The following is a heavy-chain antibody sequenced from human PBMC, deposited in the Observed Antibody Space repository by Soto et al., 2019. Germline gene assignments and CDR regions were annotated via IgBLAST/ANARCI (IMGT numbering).Heavy chain of an antibody. V-gene: IGHV4-30-2*01. CDR1: GDSVRRSGYS. CDR3: ASHYGDYEYYEY. D-gene: IGHD4-17*01. Sequence: QLQLQESGSGLVKPSQTLSLTCAVSGDSVRRSGYSWSWIRQPPGKGLEWIGYIFHTGSTYYNLSIRGRATISVDRSKNQFSLKLSSVTAADTAVYYCASHYGDYEYYEYWGQGTQVTVSS. J-gene: IGHJ4*02. CDR2: IFHTGST.